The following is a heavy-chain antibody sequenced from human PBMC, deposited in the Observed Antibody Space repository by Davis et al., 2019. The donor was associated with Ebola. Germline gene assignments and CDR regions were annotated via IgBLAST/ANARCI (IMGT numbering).Heavy chain of an antibody. CDR3: ASGSVMWVRELLYYYYGMDV. J-gene: IGHJ6*04. CDR1: GFTFSDYY. V-gene: IGHV3-11*01. D-gene: IGHD1-26*01. CDR2: ISSSGSTI. Sequence: GESLKISCAASGFTFSDYYMSWIRQAPGKGLEWVSYISSSGSTIYYADSVKGRFTISRDNAKNSLYLQMNSLRAEDTAVYYCASGSVMWVRELLYYYYGMDVWGKGTTVTVSS.